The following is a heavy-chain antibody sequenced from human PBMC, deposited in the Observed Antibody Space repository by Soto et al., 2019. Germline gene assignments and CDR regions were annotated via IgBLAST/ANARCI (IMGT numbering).Heavy chain of an antibody. D-gene: IGHD3-16*01. CDR2: IYWDDDK. V-gene: IGHV2-5*02. CDR1: GFSLSTRGVG. J-gene: IGHJ4*02. Sequence: QITLKESGPTLVKPTQTLTLTCTFSGFSLSTRGVGVGWIRQPPGKALEWLAIIYWDDDKRYSPSLKSRLTITKDTSKNPVVPPMTNMDPVDTATDYCAHKGGGDRILDYWGQGTLVTVSS. CDR3: AHKGGGDRILDY.